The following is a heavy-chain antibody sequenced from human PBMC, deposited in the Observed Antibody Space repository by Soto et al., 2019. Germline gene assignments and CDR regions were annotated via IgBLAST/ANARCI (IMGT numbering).Heavy chain of an antibody. Sequence: DVQLLESGGDLVQPGGSLRLSCVGSGFTFRSYALTWVRQAPGKGLEWVSSISASGSNTYLADSVKGRFTIARDNSKNTLYLQMDSLRVEDTAIYYCAKERAHGLLTPFGWRAHFDDWGQGALLTVSS. D-gene: IGHD5-18*01. J-gene: IGHJ4*02. CDR2: ISASGSNT. V-gene: IGHV3-23*01. CDR3: AKERAHGLLTPFGWRAHFDD. CDR1: GFTFRSYA.